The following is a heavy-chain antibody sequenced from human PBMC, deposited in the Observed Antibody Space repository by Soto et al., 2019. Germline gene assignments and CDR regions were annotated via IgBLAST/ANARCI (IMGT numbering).Heavy chain of an antibody. J-gene: IGHJ4*02. V-gene: IGHV1-69*02. CDR3: ARGPYGYYDILTGYYIDY. CDR2: IIPILGIA. D-gene: IGHD3-9*01. CDR1: GGTFSSYT. Sequence: GASVKVSCKASGGTFSSYTISWVRQAPGQGLEWMGRIIPILGIANYAQKFQGRVTITADKSTSTAYTELSSLRSEDTAVYYCARGPYGYYDILTGYYIDYWGQRTLVTVSS.